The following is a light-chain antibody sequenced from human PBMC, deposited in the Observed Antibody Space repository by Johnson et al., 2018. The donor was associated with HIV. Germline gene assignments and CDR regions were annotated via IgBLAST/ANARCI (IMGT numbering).Light chain of an antibody. J-gene: IGLJ1*01. Sequence: QSVLTQPPSVSAAPGQKVTISCSGSSSNIGNIYVSWYHKLPGKAPKLLIYDKNNRPPGIPNRFSASKYGTSPTLATPGLQTGDEADYYCGTWDSSLSAFYVFGTGTKVTVL. CDR2: DKN. V-gene: IGLV1-51*01. CDR1: SSNIGNIY. CDR3: GTWDSSLSAFYV.